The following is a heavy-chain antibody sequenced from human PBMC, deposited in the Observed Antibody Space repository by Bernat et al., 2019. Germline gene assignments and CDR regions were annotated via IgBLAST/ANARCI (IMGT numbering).Heavy chain of an antibody. Sequence: EVQLVESGGGLVQPGGSLRLSCAASGFTFSSYWMSWVRQAPGKGLEWVANIKQDGSEKYYVDSVKGRFTISGDNAKISLYLQMNRLRAEDAAVYYCARGDCSGGSGQRDAFDIWGQGTMVTVSS. J-gene: IGHJ3*02. CDR1: GFTFSSYW. CDR2: IKQDGSEK. CDR3: ARGDCSGGSGQRDAFDI. D-gene: IGHD2-15*01. V-gene: IGHV3-7*04.